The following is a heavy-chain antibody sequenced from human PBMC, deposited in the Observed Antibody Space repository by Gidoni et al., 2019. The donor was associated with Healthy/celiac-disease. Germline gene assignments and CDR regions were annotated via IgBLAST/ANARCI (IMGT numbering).Heavy chain of an antibody. J-gene: IGHJ6*02. CDR3: AKENGPSTGDYGYYGMDV. V-gene: IGHV3-30*18. CDR2: ISYDGSNK. D-gene: IGHD4-17*01. Sequence: QVQLVESGGGVVQPGRSLRLSCAASGFTFSSYGMHWVRQAPGKGLEWVAVISYDGSNKYYADSVKGRFTISRDNSKNTLYLQMNSLRAEDTAVYYCAKENGPSTGDYGYYGMDVWGQGTTVTVSS. CDR1: GFTFSSYG.